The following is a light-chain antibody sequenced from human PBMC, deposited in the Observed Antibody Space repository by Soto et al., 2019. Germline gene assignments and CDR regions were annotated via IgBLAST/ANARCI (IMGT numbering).Light chain of an antibody. CDR1: SSNIGSST. CDR2: SNN. V-gene: IGLV1-44*01. J-gene: IGLJ1*01. Sequence: QSVLTQPPSASGTPGQRVTISCSGSSSNIGSSTVTWYQQLPGAAPTVLIHSNNQRPSGVPDRFSGSKSGTSASLAISGLQSDDEADYYCAAWDDTLNAYVFGTGTKLTVL. CDR3: AAWDDTLNAYV.